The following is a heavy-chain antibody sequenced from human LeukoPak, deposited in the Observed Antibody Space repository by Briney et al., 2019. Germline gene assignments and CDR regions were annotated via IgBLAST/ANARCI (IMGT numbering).Heavy chain of an antibody. CDR2: ISTSSIYI. CDR3: ARGSGVTMIVDSFDY. Sequence: GGSLRLSCAASGFTFSTYSMNWVRQAPGKGLEWVSSISTSSIYIYYANSLKGRFTISRDNAKNSLYLQMISLGAEYTAVYFCARGSGVTMIVDSFDYWGQGTLVTVSS. D-gene: IGHD3-22*01. V-gene: IGHV3-21*01. CDR1: GFTFSTYS. J-gene: IGHJ4*02.